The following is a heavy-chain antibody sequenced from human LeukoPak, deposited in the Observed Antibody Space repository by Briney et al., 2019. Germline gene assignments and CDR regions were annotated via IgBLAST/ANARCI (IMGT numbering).Heavy chain of an antibody. CDR3: TTGDLPWYFDS. D-gene: IGHD2-21*02. V-gene: IGHV3-15*01. J-gene: IGHJ4*02. Sequence: GWSLRLSCAASGFSFSNAWMSWVRQAPGRGPEWVGRIKSITDGGTTDYAAPVKGRFTISRDDSKNTLYVQMNSLRTEDTAVYYCTTGDLPWYFDSWGQGILVTVSS. CDR1: GFSFSNAW. CDR2: IKSITDGGTT.